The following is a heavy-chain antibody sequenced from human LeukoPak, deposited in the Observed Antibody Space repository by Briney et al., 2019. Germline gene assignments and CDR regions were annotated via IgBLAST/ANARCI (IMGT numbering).Heavy chain of an antibody. CDR2: IYPGDSDT. V-gene: IGHV5-51*01. D-gene: IGHD4-17*01. CDR1: GYSFTSYW. Sequence: GESLKISCKGSGYSFTSYWIGWVRQMPGKGLEWMGIIYPGDSDTIYSPSFQGQVTISTDKSISTAYLQWSSLKASDTAMYYCARLTGDYPYYYYYGMDVWGQGTTVTVSS. J-gene: IGHJ6*02. CDR3: ARLTGDYPYYYYYGMDV.